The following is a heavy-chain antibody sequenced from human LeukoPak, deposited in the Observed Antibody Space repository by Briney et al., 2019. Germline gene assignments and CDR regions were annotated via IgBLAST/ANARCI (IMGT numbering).Heavy chain of an antibody. D-gene: IGHD3-22*01. V-gene: IGHV3-21*01. CDR1: GFTSSSYS. Sequence: GGSLRLSCAASGFTSSSYSMNWVRQAPGKGLEWVSSISSSSSYIYYADSVKGRFTISRDNAKNSLYLQMDSLRAEDTAVYYCARDPSGGSSWGAYYYDSSGYYLMLDYWGQGTLVTVSS. J-gene: IGHJ4*02. CDR3: ARDPSGGSSWGAYYYDSSGYYLMLDY. CDR2: ISSSSSYI.